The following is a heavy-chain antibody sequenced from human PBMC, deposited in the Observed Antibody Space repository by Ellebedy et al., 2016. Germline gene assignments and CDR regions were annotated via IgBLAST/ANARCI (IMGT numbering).Heavy chain of an antibody. J-gene: IGHJ4*02. D-gene: IGHD4-17*01. CDR1: GGSISSYY. CDR3: ATQNLDYGDYYFDY. Sequence: SETLSLXCTVSGGSISSYYWSWIRQPPGKGLEWIGYIYYSGSTNYNPSPKSRVTISVDTSKNQFSLKLSSVTAADTAVYYCATQNLDYGDYYFDYWGQGTLVTVSS. CDR2: IYYSGST. V-gene: IGHV4-59*01.